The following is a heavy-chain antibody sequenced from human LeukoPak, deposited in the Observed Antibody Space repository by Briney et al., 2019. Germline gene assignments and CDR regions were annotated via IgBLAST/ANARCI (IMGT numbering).Heavy chain of an antibody. Sequence: SETLSLACTVSGGSLSTYYWSWIRQPAGKGLEWIGRIYSSGATNYNPSLKSRVTMSVDTSKNQFSLKLSSVTAADTAVYYCARCSGNGYDYSWLDPWGQGTLVTVSS. CDR1: GGSLSTYY. CDR3: ARCSGNGYDYSWLDP. D-gene: IGHD5-12*01. CDR2: IYSSGAT. V-gene: IGHV4-4*07. J-gene: IGHJ5*02.